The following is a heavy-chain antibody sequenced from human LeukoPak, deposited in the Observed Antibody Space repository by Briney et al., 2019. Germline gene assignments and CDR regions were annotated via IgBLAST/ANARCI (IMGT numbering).Heavy chain of an antibody. CDR3: ARARGIAAAGAWTPFDI. CDR1: GFTFSTYA. V-gene: IGHV3-30*03. Sequence: GGSLRLSCAASGFTFSTYAMNWVRQAPGKGLDWVALISYDGRNKYYADSVKGRFTISRDNSKNTLYLQMSSLRAEDTALYYCARARGIAAAGAWTPFDIWGQGTMVTVSS. J-gene: IGHJ3*02. D-gene: IGHD6-13*01. CDR2: ISYDGRNK.